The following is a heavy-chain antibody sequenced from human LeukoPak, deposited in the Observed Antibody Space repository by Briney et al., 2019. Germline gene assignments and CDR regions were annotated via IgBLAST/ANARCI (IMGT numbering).Heavy chain of an antibody. CDR3: ARAHMVRGVGLFFDRNWFDP. CDR1: GYTFTGYY. CDR2: INPNSGGT. D-gene: IGHD3-10*01. J-gene: IGHJ5*02. Sequence: GASVKVSCKASGYTFTGYYMHWVRQAPGQGLEWMGWINPNSGGTNYAQKFQGRVTMTRDTSISTAYMELSGLRSDDTAVYYCARAHMVRGVGLFFDRNWFDPWGQGTLVTVSS. V-gene: IGHV1-2*02.